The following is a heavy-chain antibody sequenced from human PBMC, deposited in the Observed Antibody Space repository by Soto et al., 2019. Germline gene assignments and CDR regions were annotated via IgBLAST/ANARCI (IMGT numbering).Heavy chain of an antibody. J-gene: IGHJ4*02. CDR2: TNPSDGST. Sequence: GASVKVSCKASGYSLTSYYMHWVRRAPGQGLEWMGITNPSDGSTNYARKFQGRVTMTSDTSTSTVYMEMSSLRSEDTAMYFCARYNSYAIDYWGRGTLATVSS. D-gene: IGHD2-8*01. CDR3: ARYNSYAIDY. CDR1: GYSLTSYY. V-gene: IGHV1-46*01.